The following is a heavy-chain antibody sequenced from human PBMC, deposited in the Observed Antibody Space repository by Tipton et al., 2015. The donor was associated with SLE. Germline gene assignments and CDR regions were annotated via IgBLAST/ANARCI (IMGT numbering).Heavy chain of an antibody. J-gene: IGHJ4*02. V-gene: IGHV4-61*09. CDR1: GGSVSSGGYY. CDR2: MYRSGST. CDR3: ASSSGRSGGYYFDY. Sequence: TLSLTCTVSGGSVSSGGYYWSWIRQPAGKGLEWIGHMYRSGSTNYNPPLKSRVSISGDTSKNQFSLKLSSVTAADTAVYYCASSSGRSGGYYFDYWGQGTLVTVSS. D-gene: IGHD6-19*01.